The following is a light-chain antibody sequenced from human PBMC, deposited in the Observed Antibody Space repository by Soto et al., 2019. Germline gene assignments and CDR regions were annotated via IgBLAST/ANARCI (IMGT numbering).Light chain of an antibody. Sequence: EIVLTPSPATLSFSPGERAALSCRASQSVSSYLAWYQQKPGQAPRLLIYDASKRAKGIPARFSGSGSGTDFTLTVSSLEPEDFAIYFCQQRSNWPSTFGGGTKVEI. V-gene: IGKV3-11*01. CDR2: DAS. CDR3: QQRSNWPST. J-gene: IGKJ4*01. CDR1: QSVSSY.